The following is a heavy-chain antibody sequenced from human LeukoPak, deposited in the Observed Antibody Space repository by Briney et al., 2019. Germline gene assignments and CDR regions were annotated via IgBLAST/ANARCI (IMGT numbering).Heavy chain of an antibody. CDR2: INHSGST. D-gene: IGHD3-3*01. CDR3: AVLYDFWSGYHENYYYYYMDV. Sequence: SETLSLTCAVYGGSFSGYYWSWIRQPPGKGLEWIGEINHSGSTNYNPSLKSRVTISVDTSKNQFSLQLNSVTPEDTAVYYCAVLYDFWSGYHENYYYYYMDVWGKGTTVTVSS. CDR1: GGSFSGYY. V-gene: IGHV4-34*01. J-gene: IGHJ6*03.